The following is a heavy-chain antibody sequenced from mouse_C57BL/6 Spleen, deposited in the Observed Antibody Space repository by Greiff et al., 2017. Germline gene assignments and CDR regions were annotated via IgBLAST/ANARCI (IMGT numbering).Heavy chain of an antibody. Sequence: VQLKQSGAELVRPGASVKLSCTASGFNIKDDYMHWVKQRPEQGLEWIGWIDPENGDTEYASKFQGKATITADTSSNTAYLQLSSLTSEDTAVYYCTVYYYGSSYVRDYWGQGTTLTVSS. CDR2: IDPENGDT. V-gene: IGHV14-4*01. CDR3: TVYYYGSSYVRDY. D-gene: IGHD1-1*01. J-gene: IGHJ2*01. CDR1: GFNIKDDY.